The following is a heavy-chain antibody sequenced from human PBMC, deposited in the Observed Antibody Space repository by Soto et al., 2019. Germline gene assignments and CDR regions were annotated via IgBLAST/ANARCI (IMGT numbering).Heavy chain of an antibody. CDR1: GFTFDDYA. D-gene: IGHD3-3*01. CDR3: AKDNLMRFWRGYPPVDYYYGMDV. J-gene: IGHJ6*02. V-gene: IGHV3-9*01. CDR2: ISWNSGSI. Sequence: EVQLVESGGGLVQPGRSLRLSCAASGFTFDDYAMHWVRQAPGKGLAWVSGISWNSGSIGYADSVKGRFTISRDNAKNSLYLQMNSLRAEDTALDYCAKDNLMRFWRGYPPVDYYYGMDVWCQGTTVTVSS.